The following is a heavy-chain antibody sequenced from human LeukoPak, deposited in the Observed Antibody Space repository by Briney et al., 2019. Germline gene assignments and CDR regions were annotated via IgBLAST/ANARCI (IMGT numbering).Heavy chain of an antibody. CDR1: GFTFSAYS. CDR3: ARDFDS. Sequence: GGSLRLSCAASGFTFSAYSTTWVRQAPGKGLEWVANIKKDGSEKYYVDSVKGRFTISRDNAKNSLYLQMNSLRAEDTALYYCARDFDSGGQGTLVTVSS. V-gene: IGHV3-7*01. CDR2: IKKDGSEK. J-gene: IGHJ5*01.